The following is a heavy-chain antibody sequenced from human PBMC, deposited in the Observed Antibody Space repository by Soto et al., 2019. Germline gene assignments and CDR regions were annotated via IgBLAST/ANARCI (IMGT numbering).Heavy chain of an antibody. CDR2: IYYSGST. J-gene: IGHJ6*03. CDR3: ARALPDALMGYYHHYYMDV. CDR1: GGSISSYY. V-gene: IGHV4-59*12. D-gene: IGHD2-2*01. Sequence: PSETLSLTCTVSGGSISSYYWSWIRQPPGKGLEWIGYIYYSGSTNYNPSLKSRVTISVDTSKNQFSLKLSSVTAADTAVYYCARALPDALMGYYHHYYMDVWGKGTTVTVSS.